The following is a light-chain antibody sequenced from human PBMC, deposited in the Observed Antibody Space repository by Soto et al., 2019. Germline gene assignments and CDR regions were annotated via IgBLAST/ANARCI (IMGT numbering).Light chain of an antibody. V-gene: IGLV2-14*03. J-gene: IGLJ2*01. CDR2: DVS. Sequence: QSALTQTASVSGSPGQSITISCTGTSSDVGGYDYVSWYQQHPGKAPKLMISDVSHRPSGVSDRFSGSKSGNTASLTISGLQAEDGADYYCSSYTSSTTLVVFGGGTKVTVL. CDR1: SSDVGGYDY. CDR3: SSYTSSTTLVV.